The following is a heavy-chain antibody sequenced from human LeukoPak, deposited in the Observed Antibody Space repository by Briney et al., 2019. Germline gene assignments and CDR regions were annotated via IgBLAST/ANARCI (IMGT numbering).Heavy chain of an antibody. CDR1: GGSISSSSYY. V-gene: IGHV4-39*07. CDR2: IYYSGST. D-gene: IGHD2-15*01. J-gene: IGHJ6*02. CDR3: ARAAQVVAAYYYYYYGMDV. Sequence: SETLSLTCTVSGGSISSSSYYWGWIRQPPGKGLEWIGSIYYSGSTYYNPSLKSRVTISVDTSKNQFSLKLSSVTAADTAVYYCARAAQVVAAYYYYYYGMDVWGQGTTVTVSS.